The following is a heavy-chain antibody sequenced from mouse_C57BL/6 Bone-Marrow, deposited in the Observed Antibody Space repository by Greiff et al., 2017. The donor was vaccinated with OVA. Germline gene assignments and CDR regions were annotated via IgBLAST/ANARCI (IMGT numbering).Heavy chain of an antibody. J-gene: IGHJ1*03. D-gene: IGHD1-1*01. CDR1: GYTFTDYN. V-gene: IGHV1-22*01. CDR2: INPNNGGT. CDR3: ANYYGSSYWYFDV. Sequence: VQLQQSGPELVKPGASVKMSCKASGYTFTDYNMHWVKQSHGKSLEWIGYINPNNGGTSYNQKFKGKATLTVNKSSSTAYMELRSLTSEDSAVYYCANYYGSSYWYFDVWGTGTTVTVSS.